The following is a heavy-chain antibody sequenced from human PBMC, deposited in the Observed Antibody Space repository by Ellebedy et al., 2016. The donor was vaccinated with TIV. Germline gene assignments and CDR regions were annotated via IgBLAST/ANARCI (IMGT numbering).Heavy chain of an antibody. D-gene: IGHD4-23*01. CDR2: ISFDGGNK. Sequence: PGGSLRLSCAASGFTFSTYAMHWVRQAPGKGLEWVAVISFDGGNKYYADSVKGRFTISRDNSKNTLYLQMNSLTTEDTAVYYCARVPRPTVGVPIDYWGQGTLVIVSS. CDR1: GFTFSTYA. J-gene: IGHJ4*02. V-gene: IGHV3-30*04. CDR3: ARVPRPTVGVPIDY.